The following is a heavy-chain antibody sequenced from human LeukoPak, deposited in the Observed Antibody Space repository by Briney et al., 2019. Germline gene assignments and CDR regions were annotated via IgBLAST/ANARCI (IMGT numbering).Heavy chain of an antibody. D-gene: IGHD1-20*01. CDR2: ISSSSITI. CDR3: AATFRIRGTTYYY. V-gene: IGHV3-48*04. Sequence: GGSLRLSCAASGFTFSSYSLNWVRQAPGKGLEWVSFISSSSITIYYADSVTGRFTISRDTARNTLYLQMNSLRAEDTAVYYCAATFRIRGTTYYYWGQGTLVTVSS. CDR1: GFTFSSYS. J-gene: IGHJ4*02.